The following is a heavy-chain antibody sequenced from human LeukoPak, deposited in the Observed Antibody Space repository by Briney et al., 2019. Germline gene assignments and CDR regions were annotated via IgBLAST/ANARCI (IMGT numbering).Heavy chain of an antibody. CDR3: ARVRVAENWFDP. Sequence: SETLSLTCTVSGGSISSGSYYWSWIRQHPGKGLEWIGYIYYSGSTYNNPSLKSRVTISLDTSKNQFSLKLNSVTAADTAVYHCARVRVAENWFDPWGQGTLVTASS. D-gene: IGHD3-3*01. CDR2: IYYSGST. CDR1: GGSISSGSYY. J-gene: IGHJ5*02. V-gene: IGHV4-31*03.